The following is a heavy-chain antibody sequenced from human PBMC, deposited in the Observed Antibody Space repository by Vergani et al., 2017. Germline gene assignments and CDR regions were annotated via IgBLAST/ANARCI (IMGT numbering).Heavy chain of an antibody. J-gene: IGHJ6*03. CDR2: ISSSSSTI. V-gene: IGHV3-48*04. Sequence: EVQLVESGGGLVQPGGSLRLSCAASGFTFSSYSMNWVRQAPGKGLEWVSYISSSSSTIYYADSVKGRFTISRDNAKNSLYLQMNSLRAEDTAVYYCARDSIYYYYMDVWGKGTTVTVSS. CDR3: ARDSIYYYYMDV. CDR1: GFTFSSYS.